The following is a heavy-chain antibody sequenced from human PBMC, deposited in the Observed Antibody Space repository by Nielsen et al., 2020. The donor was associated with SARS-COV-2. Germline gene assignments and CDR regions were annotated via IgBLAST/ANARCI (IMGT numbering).Heavy chain of an antibody. Sequence: SETLSLTCTVSDDSINTYYWSWVRKPPGRGLEWIGYIFSFGSPSYNPSLKSRVTISVDTSKNQFSLKLSSVTAADTAVYYCARDDDNWGSLAYWGQGTLVTVSS. J-gene: IGHJ4*02. CDR3: ARDDDNWGSLAY. V-gene: IGHV4-59*01. D-gene: IGHD7-27*01. CDR2: IFSFGSP. CDR1: DDSINTYY.